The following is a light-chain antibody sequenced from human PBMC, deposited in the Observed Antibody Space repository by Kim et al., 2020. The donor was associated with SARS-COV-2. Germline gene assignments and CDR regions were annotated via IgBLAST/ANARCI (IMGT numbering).Light chain of an antibody. CDR2: GEN. J-gene: IGLJ3*02. V-gene: IGLV3-19*01. Sequence: GQTVRITSQRDSRRSFYASWYQQKPGQAPILVVYGENSRPSGIPDRFSGSSSGNTSSLIVTGAQAEDEADYYCNCRDTTGNHLHWVFGGGTKLTVL. CDR3: NCRDTTGNHLHWV. CDR1: SRRSFY.